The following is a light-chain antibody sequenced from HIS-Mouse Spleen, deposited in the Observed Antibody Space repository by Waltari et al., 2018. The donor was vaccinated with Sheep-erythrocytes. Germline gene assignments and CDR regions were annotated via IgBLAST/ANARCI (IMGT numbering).Light chain of an antibody. CDR1: SSAVGGYNY. CDR3: CSYAGSYNHV. V-gene: IGLV2-11*01. CDR2: DVS. J-gene: IGLJ1*01. Sequence: QSALTQPRSVSGSPGQSVPISCTGTSSAVGGYNYVSWYQQHPGKAPKLMIYDVSKRPSGVPDRFSGSKSGNTASLTISGLHAEDEADYYCCSYAGSYNHVFATGTKVTVL.